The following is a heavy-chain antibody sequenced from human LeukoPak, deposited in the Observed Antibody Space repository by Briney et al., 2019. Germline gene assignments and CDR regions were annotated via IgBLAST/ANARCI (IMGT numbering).Heavy chain of an antibody. V-gene: IGHV4-34*01. CDR1: GGSFSGYY. D-gene: IGHD2-2*01. Sequence: SETLSLTCAVYGGSFSGYYWSWIRQPPGKGLEWIGEINHSGSTNYNPSLKSRVTISVDTSKNQFSLKLSSVTAADTAVYYCASREVVVPAAIPPSYYMGVWGKGTTVTVSS. CDR3: ASREVVVPAAIPPSYYMGV. J-gene: IGHJ6*03. CDR2: INHSGST.